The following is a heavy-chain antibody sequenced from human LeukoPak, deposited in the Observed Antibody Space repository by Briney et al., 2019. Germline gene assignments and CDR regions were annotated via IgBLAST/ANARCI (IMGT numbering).Heavy chain of an antibody. V-gene: IGHV3-30-3*01. Sequence: PGGSLRLSCAASGFTFSSYAMHWVRQAPGKGLEWVAVISYDGSNKYYADSVKGRFTISRGNSKNTLYLQMNSLRAEDAAVYYCARGLVGATTLYWGQGTLVTVSS. J-gene: IGHJ4*02. CDR1: GFTFSSYA. CDR3: ARGLVGATTLY. D-gene: IGHD1-26*01. CDR2: ISYDGSNK.